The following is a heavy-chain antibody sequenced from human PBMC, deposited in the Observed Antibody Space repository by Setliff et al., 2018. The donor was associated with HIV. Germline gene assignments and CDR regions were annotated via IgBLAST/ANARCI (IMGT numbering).Heavy chain of an antibody. J-gene: IGHJ5*02. CDR3: ARSDPGDSGSLEDWFDP. Sequence: PSETLSLTCPVSGGSISSHYWSWIRQPPGKRLEWIGYIYYSGSTNYNPSLKSRVTISVDTSKNQFSLKRTSVTAADTAVYYCARSDPGDSGSLEDWFDPWGQGTLVTVSS. CDR2: IYYSGST. D-gene: IGHD3-10*01. CDR1: GGSISSHY. V-gene: IGHV4-59*11.